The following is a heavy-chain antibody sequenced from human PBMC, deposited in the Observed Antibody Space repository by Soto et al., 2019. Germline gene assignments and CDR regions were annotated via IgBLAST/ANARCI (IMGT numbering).Heavy chain of an antibody. Sequence: QLQLQESGPGLVKPSETLSLTCTVSGGSISSSSYYWGWIRQPPGKGLEWIGSIYYSGSTYYNPSLKSRVTLGIDTYQNQYYLKRRSVSASDPAADYCARELYGEYARGTKLYDYAYYLDVWGKGTTVTVCS. J-gene: IGHJ6*03. CDR2: IYYSGST. CDR1: GGSISSSSYY. CDR3: ARELYGEYARGTKLYDYAYYLDV. D-gene: IGHD4-17*01. V-gene: IGHV4-39*02.